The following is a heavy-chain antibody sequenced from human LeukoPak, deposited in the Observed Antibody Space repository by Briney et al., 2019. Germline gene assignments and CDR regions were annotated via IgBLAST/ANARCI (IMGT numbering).Heavy chain of an antibody. CDR1: GFTFSSYA. D-gene: IGHD6-19*01. V-gene: IGHV3-30*04. CDR2: ISYDGSNK. J-gene: IGHJ4*02. CDR3: ARDPGIAVAYFDY. Sequence: GGSLRLSCAASGFTFSSYAMHWVRQAPGKGLEWVAVISYDGSNKYYADSVKGRFTISRDNSKNTLYLQMNSLRAEDTAVYYCARDPGIAVAYFDYWGQGTLVTVSS.